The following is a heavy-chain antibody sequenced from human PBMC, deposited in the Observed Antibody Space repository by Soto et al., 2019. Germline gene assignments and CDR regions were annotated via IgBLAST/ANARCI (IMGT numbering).Heavy chain of an antibody. Sequence: QVQLVESGGGVVQPGRSLRVSCATSGFTFSNFAMHWVRQAPGKGLEWVATISYDGSTEHYADSLKGRFTISRDNSKNTLYLQMHSPRAEETALYYCARRITIAGPYGAFDIWGQGTMVTVSS. CDR3: ARRITIAGPYGAFDI. J-gene: IGHJ3*02. D-gene: IGHD3-10*01. CDR2: ISYDGSTE. V-gene: IGHV3-30*03. CDR1: GFTFSNFA.